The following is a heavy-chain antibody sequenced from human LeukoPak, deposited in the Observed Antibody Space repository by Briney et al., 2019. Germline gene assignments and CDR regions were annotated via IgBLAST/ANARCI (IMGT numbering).Heavy chain of an antibody. V-gene: IGHV5-51*01. CDR2: IYPGDSDT. CDR3: ATGPYYYDSSGYYDGLDY. D-gene: IGHD3-22*01. J-gene: IGHJ4*02. Sequence: GESLKISCKGSGYSFTSYRIGWVRQMPGKGLEWMGIIYPGDSDTRYSPSFQGQVTISADKSISTAYLQWSSLKASDTAMYYCATGPYYYDSSGYYDGLDYWGQGTLVTVSS. CDR1: GYSFTSYR.